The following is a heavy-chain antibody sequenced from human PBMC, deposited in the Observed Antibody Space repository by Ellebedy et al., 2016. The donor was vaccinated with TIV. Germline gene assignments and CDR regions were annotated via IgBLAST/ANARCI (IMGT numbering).Heavy chain of an antibody. CDR3: ARRGDYGFQYYFDY. D-gene: IGHD4/OR15-4a*01. V-gene: IGHV4-59*08. Sequence: SETLSLXXNVSGGSISSYHWSWMRQPPGKGLEWIGYIDNSGSTNYNPPLKSRVTISVDTSKNQFSLKLNSVTAADTAVYYCARRGDYGFQYYFDYWGQGVLVTVSS. J-gene: IGHJ4*02. CDR1: GGSISSYH. CDR2: IDNSGST.